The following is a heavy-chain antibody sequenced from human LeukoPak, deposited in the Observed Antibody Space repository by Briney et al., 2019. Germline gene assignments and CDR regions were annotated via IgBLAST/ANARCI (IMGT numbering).Heavy chain of an antibody. CDR2: IWSDGCNN. Sequence: GESLKIFCVAARVAFSSYGMHWGRQAPGKGLEWVAVIWSDGCNNYYADSVKGRFTISRYNSKNTLYLQMNSLRAEDTAVYYCARDFSARYFDLWGRGTLVTVSS. J-gene: IGHJ2*01. CDR1: RVAFSSYG. V-gene: IGHV3-33*01. CDR3: ARDFSARYFDL.